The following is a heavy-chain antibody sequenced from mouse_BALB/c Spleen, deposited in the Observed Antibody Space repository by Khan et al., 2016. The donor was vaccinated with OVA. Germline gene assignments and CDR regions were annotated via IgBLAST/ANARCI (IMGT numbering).Heavy chain of an antibody. V-gene: IGHV3-2*02. J-gene: IGHJ2*01. CDR3: ARTARIKY. Sequence: VQLKQSGPGLVKPSQSLSLTCTVTGYSITSGYAWNWIRQFPGNKLEWMGYISYSGSTNYNPSLKSRISITRDTSKNQFFLQLNSVTTEDTATYNCARTARIKYWGQGTTLTVSS. D-gene: IGHD1-2*01. CDR2: ISYSGST. CDR1: GYSITSGYA.